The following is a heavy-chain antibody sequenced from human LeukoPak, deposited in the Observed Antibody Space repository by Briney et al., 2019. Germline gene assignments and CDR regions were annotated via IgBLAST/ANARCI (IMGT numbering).Heavy chain of an antibody. D-gene: IGHD1-14*01. J-gene: IGHJ6*02. V-gene: IGHV4-59*02. CDR3: ARATNWNQSGMDA. CDR2: IFDSGRT. CDR1: GGSVSSYY. Sequence: SETLSLTCTVSGGSVSSYYWTWIRQSPGKGLEWIGFIFDSGRTNYNPSLGSRVSITMDTSMNQFSLTLSSVTAADTAVYYCARATNWNQSGMDAWGQGTTVTVSS.